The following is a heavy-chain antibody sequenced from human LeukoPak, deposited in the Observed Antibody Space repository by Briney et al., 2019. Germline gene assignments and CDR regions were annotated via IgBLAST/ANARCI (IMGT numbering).Heavy chain of an antibody. CDR2: INPSGGST. CDR3: ARDLPGYCSNTSCYDNWFDP. J-gene: IGHJ5*02. D-gene: IGHD2-2*01. V-gene: IGHV1-46*01. Sequence: GASAKVSCKASGYTFTSYYMHWVRQAPGQGLEWMGIINPSGGSTSYAQKFQGRVTMTRDTSTSTVYMELSSLRSEDTAVYYCARDLPGYCSNTSCYDNWFDPWGQGTLVTVSA. CDR1: GYTFTSYY.